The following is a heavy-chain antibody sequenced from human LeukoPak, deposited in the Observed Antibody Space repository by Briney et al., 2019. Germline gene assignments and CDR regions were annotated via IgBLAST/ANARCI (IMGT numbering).Heavy chain of an antibody. CDR1: GGSISSYY. CDR3: AGGYCSSTSCYGVYYYYMDV. Sequence: SETLSLTCTVSGGSISSYYWSWIRQPPGKGLERIGYIYYSGSTNYNPSLKSRVTISVDTSKNQFSLKLSSVTAADTAVYYCAGGYCSSTSCYGVYYYYMDVWGKGTTVTVSS. J-gene: IGHJ6*03. CDR2: IYYSGST. D-gene: IGHD2-2*01. V-gene: IGHV4-59*01.